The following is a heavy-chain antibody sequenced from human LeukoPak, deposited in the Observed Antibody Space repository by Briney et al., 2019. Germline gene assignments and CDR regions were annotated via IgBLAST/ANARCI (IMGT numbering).Heavy chain of an antibody. V-gene: IGHV3-74*01. Sequence: PGGSLRLSCVDSGFTFITYWMHWVRQAPGKGLEWVSRINTDGTIITYADSVKGRFTVSRDNAKNTLYLQMNSLRVEDTAVYYCARGIAVTKYYYYMDVWGKGTTVTVSS. CDR1: GFTFITYW. D-gene: IGHD6-19*01. CDR3: ARGIAVTKYYYYMDV. CDR2: INTDGTII. J-gene: IGHJ6*03.